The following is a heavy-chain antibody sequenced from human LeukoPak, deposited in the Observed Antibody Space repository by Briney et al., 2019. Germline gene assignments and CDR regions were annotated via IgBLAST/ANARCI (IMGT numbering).Heavy chain of an antibody. D-gene: IGHD2-21*01. Sequence: SETLSLTCTVSGGSISSSYWSWIRQPPGKELEWIGYVYDSGNTNYNPSLKSRVTISVDTSKNQFSLKLSSVTAADRAVYYCARGGLWWFDYWGQGTLVTVSS. CDR1: GGSISSSY. V-gene: IGHV4-59*01. J-gene: IGHJ4*02. CDR3: ARGGLWWFDY. CDR2: VYDSGNT.